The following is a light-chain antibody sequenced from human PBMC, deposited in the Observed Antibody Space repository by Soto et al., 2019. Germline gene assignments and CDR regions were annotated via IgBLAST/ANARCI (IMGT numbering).Light chain of an antibody. CDR1: QSVSSN. J-gene: IGKJ1*01. CDR2: GAP. CDR3: QKYNNWRLT. Sequence: ELVMMQSPATLSVSPEESATLSCRATQSVSSNLAWYQQKPGQAPSLLIHGAPTSATALPPSFSRSRSCPEFTVTISSLRSGDVAVYSCQKYNNWRLTFGQGTKVDIK. V-gene: IGKV3-15*01.